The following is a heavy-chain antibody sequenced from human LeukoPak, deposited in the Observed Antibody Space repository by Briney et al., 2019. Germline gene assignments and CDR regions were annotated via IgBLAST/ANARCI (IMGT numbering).Heavy chain of an antibody. CDR2: VYHSGST. V-gene: IGHV4-38-2*02. Sequence: SETLSLTCTVSGYSISSGYYWGWIRPPPGKGLEWIGSVYHSGSTYYNPSLKSRVTISIDTSKNQFSLTLSSVTAADTAVYYCARDLNYYDSSGPPPHFDYWGQGTLVTVSS. CDR1: GYSISSGYY. D-gene: IGHD3-22*01. J-gene: IGHJ4*02. CDR3: ARDLNYYDSSGPPPHFDY.